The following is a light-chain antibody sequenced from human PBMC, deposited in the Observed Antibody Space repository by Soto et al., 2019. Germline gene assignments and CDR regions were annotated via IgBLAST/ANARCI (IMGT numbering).Light chain of an antibody. CDR1: QSVSSY. CDR3: QQRGSWPLT. Sequence: EIVLTQSPATLSLSPGERDTLSCRASQSVSSYLGWYQQKPGQAPRLLIYDASKRATGIPARFSGSGSGTDFTLTISSLEPEDFAVYYCQQRGSWPLTFGGGTKVEIK. V-gene: IGKV3-11*01. J-gene: IGKJ4*01. CDR2: DAS.